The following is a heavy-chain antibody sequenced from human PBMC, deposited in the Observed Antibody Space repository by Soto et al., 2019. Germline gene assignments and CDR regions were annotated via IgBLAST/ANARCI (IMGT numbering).Heavy chain of an antibody. CDR3: ATGKAWGVILAY. Sequence: SETLPLPCTVSGGSNNRGGYYWRWVRQHPAKGLEWIGFIYFSGSTYYNPSLRSRVDIWLDTSKNHFSLSRTSVTAAGPAVCFGATGKAWGVILAYSRQRTLVTISS. CDR1: GGSNNRGGYY. J-gene: IGHJ4*02. D-gene: IGHD3-16*02. V-gene: IGHV4-31*03. CDR2: IYFSGST.